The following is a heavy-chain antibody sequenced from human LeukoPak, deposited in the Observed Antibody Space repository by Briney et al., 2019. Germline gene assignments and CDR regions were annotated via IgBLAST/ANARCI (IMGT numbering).Heavy chain of an antibody. CDR3: ARSPSGGYDILTGYYAFDI. CDR1: GGSFSSYY. V-gene: IGHV4-59*01. J-gene: IGHJ3*02. Sequence: SETLSLTCAVYGGSFSSYYWSWIRQPPGKGLEWIGYIYYSGSTNYNPSLKSRVTISVDTSKNQFSLKLSSVTAADTAVYYCARSPSGGYDILTGYYAFDIWGQGTMVTVSS. CDR2: IYYSGST. D-gene: IGHD3-9*01.